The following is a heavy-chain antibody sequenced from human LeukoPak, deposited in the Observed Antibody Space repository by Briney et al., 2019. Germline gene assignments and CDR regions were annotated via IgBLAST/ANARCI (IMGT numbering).Heavy chain of an antibody. D-gene: IGHD6-13*01. J-gene: IGHJ6*03. V-gene: IGHV3-7*01. Sequence: GGSLRLSCAASGFTFSSYWMSWVRQAPGKGLEWVANIKQDGSEKYYVDSVKGRFTISRGNAKNSLYLQMNSLRAEDTAVYYCARVYSSSWPPPYYYYYYMDVWGKGTTVTVSS. CDR2: IKQDGSEK. CDR1: GFTFSSYW. CDR3: ARVYSSSWPPPYYYYYYMDV.